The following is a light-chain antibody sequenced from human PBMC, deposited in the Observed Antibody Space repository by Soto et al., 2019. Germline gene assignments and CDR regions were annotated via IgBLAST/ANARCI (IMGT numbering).Light chain of an antibody. CDR2: EVT. J-gene: IGLJ1*01. V-gene: IGLV2-8*01. Sequence: QSVLTQPPSSSGSPGQSVTISCTLTSSDVGGYDYVSWYQKHPDKAPKLIIFEVTKRPSGVPDRFSGSKFGNTASLTVSGLQPEDEAEYYCFSYAGRNNFDVFGAGTKVTVL. CDR1: SSDVGGYDY. CDR3: FSYAGRNNFDV.